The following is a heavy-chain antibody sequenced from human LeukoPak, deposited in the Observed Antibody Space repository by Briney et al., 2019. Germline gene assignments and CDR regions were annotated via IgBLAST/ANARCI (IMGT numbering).Heavy chain of an antibody. J-gene: IGHJ4*02. CDR2: ISSSSSYI. CDR1: GFTFSSYS. CDR3: ARAFGHYYDSSGYPFDY. V-gene: IGHV3-21*01. D-gene: IGHD3-22*01. Sequence: GGSLRLSCAASGFTFSSYSMNWVRQAPGKGLEWVSSISSSSSYIYYADSVKGRFTISRDNAKNSLYLQMNSLRAEDTAVYYCARAFGHYYDSSGYPFDYWGQGTLVTVSS.